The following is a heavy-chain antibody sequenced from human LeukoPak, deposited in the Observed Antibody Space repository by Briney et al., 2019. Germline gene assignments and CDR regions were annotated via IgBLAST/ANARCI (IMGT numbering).Heavy chain of an antibody. CDR3: ARDKVGTGYYSDY. V-gene: IGHV3-48*04. CDR2: ISGSSSSI. CDR1: GFTFSGSA. D-gene: IGHD1-1*01. J-gene: IGHJ4*02. Sequence: PGGSLRLSCAASGFTFSGSAMHWVRQASGKGLEWVSYISGSSSSIYYADSVKGRFTISRDNAKDSVYLHMNSLRAEDTAVYFCARDKVGTGYYSDYWGQGTLVTVSS.